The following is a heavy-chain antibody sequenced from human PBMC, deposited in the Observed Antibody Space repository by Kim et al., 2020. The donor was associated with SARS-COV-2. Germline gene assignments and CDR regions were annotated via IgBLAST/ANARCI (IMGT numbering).Heavy chain of an antibody. CDR3: ARLIYSSSPHSYYYYYYGMVR. CDR2: IYPSDSYT. V-gene: IGHV5-10-1*01. CDR1: GYSFTSYW. Sequence: GESLKISCKGSGYSFTSYWISWVRQMPGKGLEWMGRIYPSDSYTKYSPSFQGHVTISADKSISTAYLQWSSLKASDTAMYYCARLIYSSSPHSYYYYYYGMVRWGQGTTVTVSS. D-gene: IGHD6-6*01. J-gene: IGHJ6*02.